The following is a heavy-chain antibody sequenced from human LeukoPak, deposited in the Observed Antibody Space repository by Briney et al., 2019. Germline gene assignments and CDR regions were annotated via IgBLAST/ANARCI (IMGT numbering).Heavy chain of an antibody. V-gene: IGHV3-64D*09. J-gene: IGHJ2*01. CDR1: GFPFSNFS. D-gene: IGHD3-10*01. CDR3: VAGDLGWYFDL. Sequence: GGSLRLSFLASGFPFSNFSLHWVRQASGKGLEYVSAISSNGGSTYYADSVKGRFTISRDNSKNTLYLQMSSLRTEDTAVYYCVAGDLGWYFDLWGRGTLVTVSS. CDR2: ISSNGGST.